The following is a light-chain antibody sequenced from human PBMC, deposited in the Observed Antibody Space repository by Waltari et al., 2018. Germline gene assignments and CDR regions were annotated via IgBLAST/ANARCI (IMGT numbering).Light chain of an antibody. V-gene: IGKV3-20*01. CDR3: QQYDISPLT. CDR1: QTVRTTY. Sequence: EIVLTQSPRTLSLSPGDRATLPRRASQTVRTTYLAWYQQKPGPAPTLLIYGASSRATGIPDRFSGSGSGTDFSLTISSLEPEDFAVYYCQQYDISPLTFGGGTKVEIK. J-gene: IGKJ4*01. CDR2: GAS.